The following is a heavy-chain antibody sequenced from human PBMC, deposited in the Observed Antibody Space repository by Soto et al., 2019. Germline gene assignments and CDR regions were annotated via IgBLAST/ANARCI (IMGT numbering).Heavy chain of an antibody. D-gene: IGHD3-22*01. Sequence: QLQLQESGPGLVKPSETLSLTCTVSGDSVTISDYYWCWIRQPPGKGLEWIGSIHYSGSTYFHPSLERRVTISGDTSKKQFSLKLTSVTAADAAVYYCAAHDSGGYYAEYWGQGTLVTVSA. CDR2: IHYSGST. CDR1: GDSVTISDYY. J-gene: IGHJ4*02. CDR3: AAHDSGGYYAEY. V-gene: IGHV4-39*01.